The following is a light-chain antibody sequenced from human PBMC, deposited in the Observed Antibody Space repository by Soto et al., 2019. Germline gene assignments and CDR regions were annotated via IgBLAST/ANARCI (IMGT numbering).Light chain of an antibody. CDR1: QSITTY. J-gene: IGKJ4*01. V-gene: IGKV1-39*01. Sequence: DIQMTQSPSSVSASVGDRVTITCRASQSITTYLNWYQQKPGKAPKLLIYGTSSLQSGVPSRFSGSGSGPDFTLTISSLQPEDFATYYCQQSYSTPRTFGGGTKVDIK. CDR3: QQSYSTPRT. CDR2: GTS.